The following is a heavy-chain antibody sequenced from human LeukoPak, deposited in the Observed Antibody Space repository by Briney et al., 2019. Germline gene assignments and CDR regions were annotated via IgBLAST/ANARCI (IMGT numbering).Heavy chain of an antibody. CDR2: LSFDGSNG. CDR1: GFIFRTSP. V-gene: IGHV3-30-3*01. Sequence: GGSLRLSCVDSGFIFRTSPMHWVRQAPGKGLEWVAVLSFDGSNGNYAGSVRGRFTISRDNSKNTLYLQMNSLKIEDTAIYYCARESGYHLVSWGQGTLVTVSS. J-gene: IGHJ5*02. CDR3: ARESGYHLVS. D-gene: IGHD5-12*01.